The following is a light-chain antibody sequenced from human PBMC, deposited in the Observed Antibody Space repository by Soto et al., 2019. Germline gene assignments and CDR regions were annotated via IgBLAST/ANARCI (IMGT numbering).Light chain of an antibody. CDR1: SSDVGGYNY. CDR3: CSYAGSYTSL. CDR2: DVS. V-gene: IGLV2-11*01. J-gene: IGLJ1*01. Sequence: QSVLTQPRSVSGSPGQSVTISCTGTSSDVGGYNYASWYQQHPGKAPKLMIYDVSKRPSGVPDRFSGSKSGNTASLTISGLQAEDEADYYCCSYAGSYTSLFGTGTKVTVL.